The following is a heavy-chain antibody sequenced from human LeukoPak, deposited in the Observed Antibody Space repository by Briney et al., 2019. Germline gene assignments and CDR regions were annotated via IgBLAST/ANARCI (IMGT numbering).Heavy chain of an antibody. CDR2: VYYSGST. CDR1: GGSINSYY. D-gene: IGHD3-10*01. J-gene: IGHJ5*02. V-gene: IGHV4-59*01. CDR3: ARGGGSGRGNWFDP. Sequence: SETLSLTCTVSGGSINSYYWSWIRQPPGKGLEWIGYVYYSGSTNYNPSLKSRVTISVDTSKSQFSLKLTSVTAADTAVYYCARGGGSGRGNWFDPWGQGSLVIVSS.